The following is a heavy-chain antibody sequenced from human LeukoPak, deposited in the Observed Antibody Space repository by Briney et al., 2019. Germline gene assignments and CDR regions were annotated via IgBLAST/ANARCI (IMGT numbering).Heavy chain of an antibody. D-gene: IGHD3-10*01. CDR3: AREEVGWFGEFHFDY. J-gene: IGHJ4*02. Sequence: GGSLRLSCAASGFTFSSYGMNWVRQAPGKGLEWFSYISSSSSTIYYADSVKGRFTISRDNAKNSLYLQMNSLRAEDTAVYYCAREEVGWFGEFHFDYWGQGTLVTVSS. CDR2: ISSSSSTI. V-gene: IGHV3-48*01. CDR1: GFTFSSYG.